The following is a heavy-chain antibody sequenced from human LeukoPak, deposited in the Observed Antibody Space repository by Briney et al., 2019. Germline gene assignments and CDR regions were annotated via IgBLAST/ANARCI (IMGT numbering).Heavy chain of an antibody. D-gene: IGHD6-19*01. J-gene: IGHJ4*02. V-gene: IGHV4-39*01. CDR2: MYYSGSA. CDR1: GGSISSSSYY. Sequence: SETLSLTCTVSGGSISSSSYYWGWIRQPPGKGLEWIGNMYYSGSAYYNASLKSRVTISVDTSKNQFSLKLSSVAASDTAVYYCARHVAGGLSIDYWXXGTXVSVSS. CDR3: ARHVAGGLSIDY.